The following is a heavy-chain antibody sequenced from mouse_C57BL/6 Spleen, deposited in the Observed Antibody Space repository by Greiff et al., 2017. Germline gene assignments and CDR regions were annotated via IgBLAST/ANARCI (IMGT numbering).Heavy chain of an antibody. V-gene: IGHV7-1*01. Sequence: EVKLMESGGGLVQSGRSLRLSCATSGFTFSDFYMEWVRQAPGKGLEWIAASRNTANDYTTEYSASVKGRFIVSRDTSQSILYLQLHALRAEDTAIYYRARDDYYGNYVPFAYWGQGTLVTVSA. J-gene: IGHJ3*01. CDR1: GFTFSDFY. D-gene: IGHD2-1*01. CDR3: ARDDYYGNYVPFAY. CDR2: SRNTANDYTT.